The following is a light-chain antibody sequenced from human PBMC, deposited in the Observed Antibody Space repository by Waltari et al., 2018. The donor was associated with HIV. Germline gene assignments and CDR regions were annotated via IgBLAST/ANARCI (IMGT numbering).Light chain of an antibody. J-gene: IGLJ1*01. Sequence: SYDLTQPPSVSVSPGQTARITCSGDKLGDRYVCWYQKKPGQSPVLVIFQDNKRPLSVPGRFSGSTSGNTATLTISGTQPMDEAEYYCQAWDSRTVVFGTGTQVTVL. V-gene: IGLV3-1*01. CDR1: KLGDRY. CDR2: QDN. CDR3: QAWDSRTVV.